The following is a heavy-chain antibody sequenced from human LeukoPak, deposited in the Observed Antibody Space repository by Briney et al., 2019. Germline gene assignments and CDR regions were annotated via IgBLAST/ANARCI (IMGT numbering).Heavy chain of an antibody. CDR3: ARRPGLAVAGLYYSYYYMDV. CDR2: INHSGST. V-gene: IGHV4-34*01. CDR1: GGSFSGYY. D-gene: IGHD6-19*01. Sequence: PSETLSLTCAVYGGSFSGYYWSWIRQPPGKGLEWIGEINHSGSTIYNPSLKSRVTISVDTSKNQFSLKLSSVTAADTAVFYCARRPGLAVAGLYYSYYYMDVWGKGTTVTISS. J-gene: IGHJ6*03.